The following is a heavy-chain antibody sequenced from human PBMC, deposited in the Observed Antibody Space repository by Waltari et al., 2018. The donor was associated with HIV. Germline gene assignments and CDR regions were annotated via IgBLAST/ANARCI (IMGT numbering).Heavy chain of an antibody. CDR3: ARDSAADGMDV. V-gene: IGHV3-66*01. CDR1: GFTVSSNY. Sequence: EVQLVESGGGLVQPGGSLRLSCAASGFTVSSNYMSWVRQVPGKGRGCVLVSDIGGSTYCADFVKGRCTISRDNSKNTLYLQMNSLRAEDTAVYYCARDSAADGMDVWGQGTTVTVSS. J-gene: IGHJ6*02. CDR2: SDIGGST. D-gene: IGHD6-13*01.